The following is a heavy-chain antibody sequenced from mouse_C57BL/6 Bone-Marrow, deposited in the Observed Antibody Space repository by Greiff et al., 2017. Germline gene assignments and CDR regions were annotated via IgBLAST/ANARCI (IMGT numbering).Heavy chain of an antibody. J-gene: IGHJ1*03. D-gene: IGHD2-1*01. Sequence: QVQLKESGAELARPGASVKLSCKASGYTFTSYGISWVKQRTGQGLEWIGEIYPRSGNTYYNEKFKGKATLTADKSSSTAYIELRSLTSEDAAVYFCARHGNYWYFDVWGTGTTVTVSS. V-gene: IGHV1-81*01. CDR2: IYPRSGNT. CDR3: ARHGNYWYFDV. CDR1: GYTFTSYG.